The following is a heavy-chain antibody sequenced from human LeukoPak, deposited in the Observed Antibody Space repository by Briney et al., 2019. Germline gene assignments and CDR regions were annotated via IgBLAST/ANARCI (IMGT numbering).Heavy chain of an antibody. J-gene: IGHJ5*02. CDR1: DFTFSNYW. CDR3: ASDKGYNRFDP. V-gene: IGHV3-7*04. Sequence: PGGSLRLSCAASDFTFSNYWMAWLREAPGRGLGWVANINEDGSAKTYVGSVQGRFTISRDNARRSLYLQMNSLTVDDRAVYYCASDKGYNRFDPWGQGTLVTVSS. CDR2: INEDGSAK.